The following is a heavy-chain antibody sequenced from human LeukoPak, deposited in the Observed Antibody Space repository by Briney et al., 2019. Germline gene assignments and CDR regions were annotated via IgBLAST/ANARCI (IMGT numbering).Heavy chain of an antibody. Sequence: SETLSLTCTVYGGSISSYYWSWIRQPPGKGLEWIGYIYYSGSTNYNPSLKSRVTISVDTSKNQFSLKLSSVTAADTAVYYCAIASRYGGIPLDYWGQGTLVTVSS. D-gene: IGHD2-15*01. J-gene: IGHJ4*02. CDR3: AIASRYGGIPLDY. CDR2: IYYSGST. CDR1: GGSISSYY. V-gene: IGHV4-59*01.